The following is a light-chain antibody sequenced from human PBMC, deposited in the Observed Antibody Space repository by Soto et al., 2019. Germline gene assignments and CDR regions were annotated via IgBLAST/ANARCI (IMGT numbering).Light chain of an antibody. CDR2: DVT. V-gene: IGLV2-18*02. CDR1: SSDVGNYNR. CDR3: SSYTSSSTYV. J-gene: IGLJ1*01. Sequence: QSALTQPPSVSGSPGQSVAISCTGNSSDVGNYNRVSWYQQPPGTAPKLIIYDVTNRPSGVPDRFSGSKSGNTASLTISGLQADDEADYYCSSYTSSSTYVFGTGTKLTVL.